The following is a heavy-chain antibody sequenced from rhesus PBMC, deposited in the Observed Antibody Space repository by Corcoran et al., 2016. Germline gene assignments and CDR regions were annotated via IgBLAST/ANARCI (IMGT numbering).Heavy chain of an antibody. CDR1: GYSIRSGYY. D-gene: IGHD6-31*01. CDR2: ISGSSGST. J-gene: IGHJ4*01. CDR3: AREGEYSSGWY. V-gene: IGHV4-99*02. Sequence: QVQLQESGPGLVKPSETLSLTCAVSGYSIRSGYYWGWIRQPPGKGPGYIGYISGSSGSTYYNPSLKSRVTISKDTSKNQFSLKLSSVTAADTAVYYCAREGEYSSGWYWGQGVLVTVSS.